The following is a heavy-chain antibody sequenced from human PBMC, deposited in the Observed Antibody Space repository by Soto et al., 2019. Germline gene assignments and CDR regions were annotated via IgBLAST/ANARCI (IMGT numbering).Heavy chain of an antibody. CDR3: AKDRFWDDSSGYYPDDAFDI. V-gene: IGHV3-23*01. CDR1: GFTFSSYA. CDR2: ISRSGGST. Sequence: VGSLRLSCAASGFTFSSYAMSWVRQAPGKGLEWVSAISRSGGSTYYGDSVKGRLTISTDNSKNTRNLQMNSQRAEVPAVYYLAKDRFWDDSSGYYPDDAFDIWGQGTMVTVSS. J-gene: IGHJ3*02. D-gene: IGHD3-22*01.